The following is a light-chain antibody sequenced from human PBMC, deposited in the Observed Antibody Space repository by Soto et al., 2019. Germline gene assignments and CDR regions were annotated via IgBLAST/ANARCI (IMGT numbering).Light chain of an antibody. V-gene: IGKV3-11*01. CDR2: DAS. Sequence: EIVLTQSPGTLSLSPGERATLSCRASQSVSSYLAWYQQKPGQAPRLLIYDASNRATGIPARFSGSESRTDFTLTISSLEPEDFAVYYCQQRSNWPITFGQGTRLEIK. CDR1: QSVSSY. J-gene: IGKJ5*01. CDR3: QQRSNWPIT.